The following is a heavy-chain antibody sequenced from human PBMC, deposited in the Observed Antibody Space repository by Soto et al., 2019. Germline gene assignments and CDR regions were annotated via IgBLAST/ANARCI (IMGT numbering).Heavy chain of an antibody. J-gene: IGHJ4*02. CDR3: PKQYASSGWRSYFDY. CDR1: GFTFSSYA. V-gene: IGHV3-23*01. D-gene: IGHD6-19*01. CDR2: ISGSGGST. Sequence: GGALRLPCAASGFTFSSYAMSWVRQAPGKGLEWVSAISGSGGSTYYADSVKGRFTISRDNSKNTLYLQMNSLRAEDTAVYYCPKQYASSGWRSYFDYWGQGTLVTVSS.